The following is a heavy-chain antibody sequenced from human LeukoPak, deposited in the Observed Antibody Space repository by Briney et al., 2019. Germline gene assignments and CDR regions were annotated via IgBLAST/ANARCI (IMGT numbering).Heavy chain of an antibody. J-gene: IGHJ4*02. CDR2: IIPIFGTA. CDR1: GGTFSSYA. D-gene: IGHD3-10*01. Sequence: SVKVSCKASGGTFSSYAISWVRQAPGQGLEWMGGIIPIFGTANYAQKFQGRVTITADKSTSTAYMELSSLRSEDTAVYYCARVPYYGSGSYPRYYFDYWGQGTLVTVSS. V-gene: IGHV1-69*06. CDR3: ARVPYYGSGSYPRYYFDY.